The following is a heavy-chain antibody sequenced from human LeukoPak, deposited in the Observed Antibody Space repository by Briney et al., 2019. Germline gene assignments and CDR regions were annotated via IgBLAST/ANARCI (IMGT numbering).Heavy chain of an antibody. Sequence: SETLSLTCTVSGVSISSYYWSWIRQPPGKGLEWIGYVFYSGSTNYNPSLKNRVTMSLGTSKNQISLKLSSVTAADTAMYYCARHTTVVPPHYFDYWGQGTLVTVSS. CDR2: VFYSGST. J-gene: IGHJ4*02. V-gene: IGHV4-59*08. CDR3: ARHTTVVPPHYFDY. CDR1: GVSISSYY. D-gene: IGHD4-23*01.